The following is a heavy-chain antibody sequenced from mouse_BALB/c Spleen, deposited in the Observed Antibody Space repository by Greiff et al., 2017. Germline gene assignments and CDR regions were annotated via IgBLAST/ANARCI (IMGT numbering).Heavy chain of an antibody. J-gene: IGHJ4*01. CDR3: ARGGYYVGAMDY. Sequence: VKLLESGAELVRPGVSVKISCKGSGYTFTDYAMHWVKQSHAKSLEWIGVISTYYGDASYNQKFKGKATMTVDKSSSTAYMELARLTSEDSAIYYCARGGYYVGAMDYWGQGTSVTVSS. V-gene: IGHV1S137*01. D-gene: IGHD2-3*01. CDR1: GYTFTDYA. CDR2: ISTYYGDA.